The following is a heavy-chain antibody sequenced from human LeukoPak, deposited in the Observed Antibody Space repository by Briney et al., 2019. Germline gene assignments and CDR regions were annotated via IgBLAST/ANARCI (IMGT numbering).Heavy chain of an antibody. V-gene: IGHV4-59*01. CDR1: GGSISSYY. D-gene: IGHD3-16*01. J-gene: IGHJ4*02. Sequence: PSETLSLTCTVSGGSISSYYWSWIRQPPGKGLEWIGYIYYSGSTNYNPSLTSRVTISVDTSKNQFSLKLSSVTAADTAVYYCARGGRPSDPFDYWGQGTLVTVSS. CDR3: ARGGRPSDPFDY. CDR2: IYYSGST.